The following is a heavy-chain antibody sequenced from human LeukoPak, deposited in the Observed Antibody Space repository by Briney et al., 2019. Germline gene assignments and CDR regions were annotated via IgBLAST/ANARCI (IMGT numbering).Heavy chain of an antibody. CDR3: AISEYSSSESDY. CDR2: IWPSGCT. Sequence: SETLSLTCSVSGGSISSGPYFWSWIRQSPGQGLEWIGYIWPSGCTNYNPSLKSRVTISVDTSKNQFSLKLSSVTAADTAVYYCAISEYSSSESDYWGQGTLVTVSS. D-gene: IGHD6-6*01. J-gene: IGHJ4*02. V-gene: IGHV4-30-2*06. CDR1: GGSISSGPYF.